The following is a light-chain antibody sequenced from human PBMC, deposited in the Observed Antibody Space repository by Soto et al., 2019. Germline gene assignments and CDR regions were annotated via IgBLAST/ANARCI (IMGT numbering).Light chain of an antibody. CDR3: SSYAGDNKGV. Sequence: SSASGSPGQSVTISCTGTTSDVGAYNYVSWYQQHPGKAPKLVIYEVSRRPSGVPDRFSGSKSGNTASLTVSGLQAEDEADYYCSSYAGDNKGVFGTG. V-gene: IGLV2-8*01. CDR1: TSDVGAYNY. CDR2: EVS. J-gene: IGLJ1*01.